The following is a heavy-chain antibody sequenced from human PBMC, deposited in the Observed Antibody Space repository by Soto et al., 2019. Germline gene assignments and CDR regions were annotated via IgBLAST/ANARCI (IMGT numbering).Heavy chain of an antibody. J-gene: IGHJ4*02. D-gene: IGHD2-15*01. V-gene: IGHV3-23*01. CDR3: AKNKGGNYCSRTRCLYSFDY. Sequence: EVQLLESGGGLVQPGGSLRLSCAASGFTFSTYAMSWVRQAPGKGLEWVSTISDSGSTYYADSVKGRFTISRDNSRNSLYLEMNSLRAEDTAVYYCAKNKGGNYCSRTRCLYSFDYWGQGSLVTVSS. CDR1: GFTFSTYA. CDR2: ISDSGST.